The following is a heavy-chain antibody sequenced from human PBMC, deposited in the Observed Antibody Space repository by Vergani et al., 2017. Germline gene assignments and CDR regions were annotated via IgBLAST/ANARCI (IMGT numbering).Heavy chain of an antibody. CDR2: IYRTGRT. CDR3: ARRSGIVYDIFSCTQYFFDF. V-gene: IGHV4-38-2*01. Sequence: QVQLQESGPGLVKPSETLSLTCAVSGFSIDNGYYWDWIRQPPGKGLEWIGSIYRTGRTHFNPSLKSRVTISVDTSTNHFSLRLNSLTAADTAVYYCARRSGIVYDIFSCTQYFFDFWCQGTLVTVSS. J-gene: IGHJ4*02. CDR1: GFSIDNGYY. D-gene: IGHD3-9*01.